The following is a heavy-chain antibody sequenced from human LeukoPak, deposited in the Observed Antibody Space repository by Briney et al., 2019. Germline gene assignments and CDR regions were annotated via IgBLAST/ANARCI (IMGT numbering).Heavy chain of an antibody. Sequence: AGGSLRLSCAASGFTVSSNYMSWVRQAPGKGLEWVSVIYSGGSTYYADSVKGRFTISRDNAKNTLYLQMNSLRAEDTAVYYCAREKSSDQEAFDIWGQGTMVTVSS. D-gene: IGHD2-2*01. CDR3: AREKSSDQEAFDI. CDR1: GFTVSSNY. J-gene: IGHJ3*02. CDR2: IYSGGST. V-gene: IGHV3-53*01.